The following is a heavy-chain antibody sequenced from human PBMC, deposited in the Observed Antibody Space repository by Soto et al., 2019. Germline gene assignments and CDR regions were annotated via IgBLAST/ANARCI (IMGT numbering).Heavy chain of an antibody. CDR2: ISYDGSNK. J-gene: IGHJ6*02. CDR1: GFTFSSYA. CDR3: ARDMQWLDLGNYGMDV. V-gene: IGHV3-30-3*01. D-gene: IGHD6-19*01. Sequence: QVQLVESGGGVVQPGRSLRLSCAASGFTFSSYAMHWVRQAPGKGLEWVAVISYDGSNKYYADSVKGRFTISRDNSKNTLYLQMNRLRAEDTAVYYCARDMQWLDLGNYGMDVWGQGTTVTVSS.